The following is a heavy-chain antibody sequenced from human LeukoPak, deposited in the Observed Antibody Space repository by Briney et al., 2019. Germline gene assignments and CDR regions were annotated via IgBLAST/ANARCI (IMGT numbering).Heavy chain of an antibody. J-gene: IGHJ3*02. CDR3: ARAIAVAVAGRPLYAFDI. CDR1: GFNFNTYT. D-gene: IGHD6-19*01. CDR2: ISSDSSYI. Sequence: GGSLRLSCAASGFNFNTYTMNWVRQAPGKGLEWVSSISSDSSYIYYADAVHGRFTVSRDNAKYSLYLQMNSLRAEDTAVYYCARAIAVAVAGRPLYAFDIWGQGTMVTVSS. V-gene: IGHV3-21*01.